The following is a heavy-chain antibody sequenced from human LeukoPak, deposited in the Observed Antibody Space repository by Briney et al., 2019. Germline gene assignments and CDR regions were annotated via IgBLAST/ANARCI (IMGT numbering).Heavy chain of an antibody. CDR1: GFTFGSYA. D-gene: IGHD3-9*01. J-gene: IGHJ4*02. V-gene: IGHV3-23*01. CDR2: ISGSGGST. Sequence: GGSLRLSCVASGFTFGSYAMSWVRQAPGKGLEWVSVISGSGGSTYYADSVKGRFTVSRDSSKNTLYLQMNSLRAEDTALYYCAKVMTGYYYYFDYWGQGALVTVSS. CDR3: AKVMTGYYYYFDY.